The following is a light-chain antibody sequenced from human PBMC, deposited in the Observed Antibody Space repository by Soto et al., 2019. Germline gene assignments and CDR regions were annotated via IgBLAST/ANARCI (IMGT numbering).Light chain of an antibody. CDR2: AAS. CDR1: QSISYS. Sequence: DIQMTQSPSSLSAYVGESVTFTCRASQSISYSLNWFQQKPGKAPKVLIYAASSLPSGVPSRFSGSGSGTEFTLTINSLQREDFATYYCQESISHLGTFGPGTKVDIK. CDR3: QESISHLGT. V-gene: IGKV1-39*01. J-gene: IGKJ3*01.